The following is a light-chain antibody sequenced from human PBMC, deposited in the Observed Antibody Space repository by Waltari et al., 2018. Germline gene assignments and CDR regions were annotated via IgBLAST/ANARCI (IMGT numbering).Light chain of an antibody. CDR3: SSYGGTYFV. Sequence: QSALTQPRSVSGSPGQPVTISCTGTSNDVGGSHHVSWYQHHPGEVPKLMIYDVTQRPSGVPDRFSGSKSGNTASLTISGLQADDEADYYCSSYGGTYFVFGGGTRLTVL. J-gene: IGLJ2*01. CDR1: SNDVGGSHH. CDR2: DVT. V-gene: IGLV2-11*01.